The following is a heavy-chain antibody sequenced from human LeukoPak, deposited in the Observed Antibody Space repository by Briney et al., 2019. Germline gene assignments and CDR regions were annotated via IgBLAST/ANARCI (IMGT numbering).Heavy chain of an antibody. CDR1: GASITSYY. J-gene: IGHJ4*02. D-gene: IGHD6-19*01. CDR3: ARVAGAGSLFVS. Sequence: SETLSLTCSVSGASITSYYWSWIRQPPGKGLEWIGYIYHTGSANYNPSLKSRVSMSLDTSKNQFSLNLTSVIAADTAVYYCARVAGAGSLFVSWGQGTLVTVSS. V-gene: IGHV4-59*01. CDR2: IYHTGSA.